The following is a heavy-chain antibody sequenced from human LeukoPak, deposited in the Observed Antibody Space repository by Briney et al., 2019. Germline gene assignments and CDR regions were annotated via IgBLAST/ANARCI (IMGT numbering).Heavy chain of an antibody. D-gene: IGHD3-16*01. CDR3: ARDTAIYDYVWGSYAADY. Sequence: GASVKVSCKASGYTFTSYGTSWVRQAPGQGLEWMGWISAYNGNTNYAQKLQGRVTMTTDTSTSTAYMELRSLRSDDTAVYYYARDTAIYDYVWGSYAADYWGQGTLVTVSS. CDR2: ISAYNGNT. CDR1: GYTFTSYG. J-gene: IGHJ4*02. V-gene: IGHV1-18*01.